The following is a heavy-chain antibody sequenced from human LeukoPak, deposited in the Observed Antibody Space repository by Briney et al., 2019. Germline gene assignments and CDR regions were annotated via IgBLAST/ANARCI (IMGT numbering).Heavy chain of an antibody. CDR2: IYYSGST. Sequence: SETLSLTCTVSGDSISSGDYYWSWIRQPPGKGLEWIGYIYYSGSTYYNPSLKSRVTISVDTSKNQFSLKLSSVTAADTAVYYCASLLRLAYCGGDCYSYWFDPWGQGTLVTVSS. J-gene: IGHJ5*02. D-gene: IGHD2-21*02. V-gene: IGHV4-30-4*01. CDR3: ASLLRLAYCGGDCYSYWFDP. CDR1: GDSISSGDYY.